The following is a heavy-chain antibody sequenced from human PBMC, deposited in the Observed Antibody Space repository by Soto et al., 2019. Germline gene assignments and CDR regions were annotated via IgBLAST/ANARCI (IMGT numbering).Heavy chain of an antibody. CDR3: ARGRGSGSSFYYYGMDV. CDR2: IYYSGST. Sequence: SETLSLTCTVSGGSISSYYWSWIRQPPGKGLEWIGYIYYSGSTDYNPSLKSRVTISVDTSKNQFSLKLSSVTAADTAVYYCARGRGSGSSFYYYGMDVWGQGTTVTVSS. D-gene: IGHD3-10*01. V-gene: IGHV4-59*01. J-gene: IGHJ6*02. CDR1: GGSISSYY.